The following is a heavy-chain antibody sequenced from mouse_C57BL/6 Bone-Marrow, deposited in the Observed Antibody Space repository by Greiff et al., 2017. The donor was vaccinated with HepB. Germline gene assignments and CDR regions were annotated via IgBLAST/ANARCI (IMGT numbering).Heavy chain of an antibody. CDR3: AREEDYYGSSWFAY. D-gene: IGHD1-1*01. J-gene: IGHJ3*01. V-gene: IGHV1-26*01. Sequence: VQLQQSGPELVKPGASVKISCKASGYTFTDYYMNWVKQSHGKSLEWIGDINPNNGGTSYNQKFKGKATLTVDTSSSTAYMELRSLTSEDSAVYYCAREEDYYGSSWFAYWGQGTLVTVSA. CDR1: GYTFTDYY. CDR2: INPNNGGT.